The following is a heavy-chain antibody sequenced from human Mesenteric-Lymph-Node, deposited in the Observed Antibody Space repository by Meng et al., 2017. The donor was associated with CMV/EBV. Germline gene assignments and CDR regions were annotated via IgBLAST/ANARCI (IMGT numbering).Heavy chain of an antibody. CDR1: GFTFSSYS. D-gene: IGHD3-3*01. J-gene: IGHJ6*02. V-gene: IGHV3-21*01. CDR2: ISSSSSYI. Sequence: GESLKISCAASGFTFSSYSMNWVRQAPGKGLEWVSSISSSSSYIYYADSVKGRFTISRDNAKNSLYLQMNSLRAEDTAVYYCARDHPPGREWLLFLGNGMDVWGQGTTVTVSS. CDR3: ARDHPPGREWLLFLGNGMDV.